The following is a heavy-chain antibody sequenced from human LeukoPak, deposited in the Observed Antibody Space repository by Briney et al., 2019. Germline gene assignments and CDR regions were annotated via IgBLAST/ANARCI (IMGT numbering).Heavy chain of an antibody. CDR1: GFTFSSYG. Sequence: GGSLRLSCAASGFTFSSYGMHWVRQAPGKGLEWVAVIWYDGSNKYYADSVKGRFTISRDNSKNTLYLQMNSLRAEDTAVYYCAKFVIYYGMDVWGQGTTVTVSS. CDR3: AKFVIYYGMDV. V-gene: IGHV3-30*02. CDR2: IWYDGSNK. J-gene: IGHJ6*02.